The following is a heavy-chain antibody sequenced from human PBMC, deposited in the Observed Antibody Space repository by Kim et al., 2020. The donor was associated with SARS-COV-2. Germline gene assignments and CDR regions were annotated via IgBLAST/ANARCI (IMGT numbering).Heavy chain of an antibody. D-gene: IGHD6-13*01. CDR2: INPNSGGT. J-gene: IGHJ6*02. CDR1: GYTFTGYY. Sequence: ASVKVSCKASGYTFTGYYMHWVRQAPGQGLEWLGWINPNSGGTNYAQKFQGRVTMTRDTSISTAYMELTRLRSEDTAVYYCAKRGTSSSSYYGMDVWGQGTTVTVSS. V-gene: IGHV1-2*02. CDR3: AKRGTSSSSYYGMDV.